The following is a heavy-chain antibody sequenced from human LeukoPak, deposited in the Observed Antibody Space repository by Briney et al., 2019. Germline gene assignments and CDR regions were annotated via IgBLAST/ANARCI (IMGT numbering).Heavy chain of an antibody. CDR1: GGSFSGYY. CDR3: ARPQHSGSYARGPAGRGGAFDI. CDR2: INHSGST. Sequence: PSETLSLTCAVYGGSFSGYYWSWIRQPPGKGLEWIGEINHSGSTNYNPSLKSRVTISVDTSKNQFSLKLSSVTAADTAVYYCARPQHSGSYARGPAGRGGAFDIWGQGTMVTVSS. V-gene: IGHV4-34*01. J-gene: IGHJ3*02. D-gene: IGHD1-26*01.